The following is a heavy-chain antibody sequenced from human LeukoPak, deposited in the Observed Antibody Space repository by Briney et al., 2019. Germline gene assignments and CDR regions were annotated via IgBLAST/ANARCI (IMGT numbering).Heavy chain of an antibody. J-gene: IGHJ4*02. Sequence: GGSLRLSCAASGFTFSSSGMNWVRQAPGKGLEWVSSISSTGNYIYYTESMKGRFTISRDNAKNSLFLQMNSLRAEDTAVYYCARDRGGRGLDYWGQGTPVIVSS. D-gene: IGHD4-23*01. CDR2: ISSTGNYI. CDR3: ARDRGGRGLDY. CDR1: GFTFSSSG. V-gene: IGHV3-21*06.